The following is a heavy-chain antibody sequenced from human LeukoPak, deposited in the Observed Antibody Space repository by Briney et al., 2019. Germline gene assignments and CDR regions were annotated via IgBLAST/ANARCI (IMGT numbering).Heavy chain of an antibody. V-gene: IGHV3-21*01. CDR3: ARDQEYYYGSGSYSD. J-gene: IGHJ4*02. Sequence: PGGSLRLSCAASGFTFSSYSMNWVRQAPGKGLEWVSSISSSSSYIYYADSVKGRFTIPRDNAKNSLYLQMNSLRAEDTAVYYCARDQEYYYGSGSYSDWGQGTLVTVSS. CDR1: GFTFSSYS. CDR2: ISSSSSYI. D-gene: IGHD3-10*01.